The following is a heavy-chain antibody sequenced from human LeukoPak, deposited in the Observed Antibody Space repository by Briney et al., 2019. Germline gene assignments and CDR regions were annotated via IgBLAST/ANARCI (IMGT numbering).Heavy chain of an antibody. J-gene: IGHJ5*02. CDR3: AGVGPFYGSGRGPNWFDP. CDR1: GGSFSVYY. V-gene: IGHV4-34*01. CDR2: INHSGST. D-gene: IGHD3-10*01. Sequence: PSETLSLTCAVYGGSFSVYYSSWIRQPPGKGRECIGEINHSGSTNYHPLLKSRVTISVDTSKNQFSLKLSSVTAADTAVYYCAGVGPFYGSGRGPNWFDPWGQGTLVTVSS.